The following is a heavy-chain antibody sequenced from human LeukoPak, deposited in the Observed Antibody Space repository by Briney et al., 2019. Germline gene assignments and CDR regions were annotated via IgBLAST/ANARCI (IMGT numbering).Heavy chain of an antibody. CDR1: GYTFTGYY. J-gene: IGHJ4*02. CDR3: ARDLGLSVVVVAATGFDY. CDR2: INPNSGGT. V-gene: IGHV1-2*02. Sequence: ASVKVSCKASGYTFTGYYMHWVRQAPGQGLEWMGWINPNSGGTNYAQKFQGRVTMTRDTSISTAYMELSRLRSDDTAVYYCARDLGLSVVVVAATGFDYWGQGTLVTVSS. D-gene: IGHD2-15*01.